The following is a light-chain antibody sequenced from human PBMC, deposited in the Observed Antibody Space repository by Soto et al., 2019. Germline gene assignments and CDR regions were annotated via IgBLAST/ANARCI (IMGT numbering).Light chain of an antibody. CDR1: QSVSSY. V-gene: IGKV3-11*01. J-gene: IGKJ4*01. CDR3: QQRSNWPPLT. CDR2: DAS. Sequence: EIVLTQSPATLSLSPGERATLSCRASQSVSSYLAWYQQKPGQAPRLLIYDASNRATGIPTRFSSSGSGTAFNLPISSLEPADYAVYYCQQRSNWPPLTFGGGTKVEIK.